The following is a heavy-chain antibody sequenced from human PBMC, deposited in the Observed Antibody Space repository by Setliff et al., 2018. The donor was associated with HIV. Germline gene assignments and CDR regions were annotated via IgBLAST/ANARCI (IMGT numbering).Heavy chain of an antibody. CDR1: GGSISSSNYY. J-gene: IGHJ4*02. CDR2: VFYSGNT. CDR3: VRGPQWLVQKGRVYYFDY. V-gene: IGHV4-39*07. D-gene: IGHD6-19*01. Sequence: PSETLSLTCTVSGGSISSSNYYWGWIRQSPGKGLEWIGSVFYSGNTYYNPSLKTRVTISVDTSKNQFSLKLNSVTAADTAVYFCVRGPQWLVQKGRVYYFDYWGQGALVTVSS.